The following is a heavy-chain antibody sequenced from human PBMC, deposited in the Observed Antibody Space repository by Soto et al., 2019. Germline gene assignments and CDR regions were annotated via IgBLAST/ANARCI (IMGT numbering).Heavy chain of an antibody. CDR2: ISGSGGST. CDR3: AKDTYGSGSYYNGYMDV. CDR1: GFTFSSYA. J-gene: IGHJ6*03. V-gene: IGHV3-23*01. D-gene: IGHD3-10*01. Sequence: GESLKISCAASGFTFSSYAMSWVRQAPGKGLEWVSAISGSGGSTYYADSVKGRFTISRDNSKNTLYLLMNSLRAEDTAVYYCAKDTYGSGSYYNGYMDVWGKGTTVTVSS.